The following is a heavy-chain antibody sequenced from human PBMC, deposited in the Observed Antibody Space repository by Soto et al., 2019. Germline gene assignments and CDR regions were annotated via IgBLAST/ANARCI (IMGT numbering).Heavy chain of an antibody. CDR2: ISGTGGST. CDR3: AKDDPPRIVGATPLDFDY. D-gene: IGHD1-26*01. CDR1: VFTFSSYA. Sequence: GGSLRLSCASSVFTFSSYAMSWVRQSPGRGLEWVSAISGTGGSTYYADSVKGRFTISRDNSKNMLYLQMNSLRAEDTAVYYCAKDDPPRIVGATPLDFDYWGQGTVVTDSS. V-gene: IGHV3-23*01. J-gene: IGHJ4*02.